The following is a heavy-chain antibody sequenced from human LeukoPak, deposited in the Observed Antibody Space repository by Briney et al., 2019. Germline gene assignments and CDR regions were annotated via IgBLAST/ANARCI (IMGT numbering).Heavy chain of an antibody. CDR3: ARREEWELLYYFDY. J-gene: IGHJ4*02. Sequence: PPGGSLRLSCAASGFTFSSYWMSWVRQAPGKGLEWVANIKQDGSEKYYVDSVKGRFTISRGNAKNSLYLQMNSLRAEDTAVYYCARREEWELLYYFDYWGQGTLVTVSS. CDR2: IKQDGSEK. V-gene: IGHV3-7*01. CDR1: GFTFSSYW. D-gene: IGHD1-26*01.